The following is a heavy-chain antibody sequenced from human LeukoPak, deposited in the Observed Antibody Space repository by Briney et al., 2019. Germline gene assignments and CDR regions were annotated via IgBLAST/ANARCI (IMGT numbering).Heavy chain of an antibody. CDR1: GYTFTGYY. D-gene: IGHD3-10*01. CDR2: INPNSGGT. V-gene: IGHV1-2*04. J-gene: IGHJ4*02. CDR3: ARVPIYGSGTSTSLYYFDY. Sequence: ASVKVSCKASGYTFTGYYMHWVRQAPGQGLKWMGWINPNSGGTNYAQKFQGWVTMTRDTSISTAYMELSRLRSDDTAVYYCARVPIYGSGTSTSLYYFDYWGQGTLVTVSS.